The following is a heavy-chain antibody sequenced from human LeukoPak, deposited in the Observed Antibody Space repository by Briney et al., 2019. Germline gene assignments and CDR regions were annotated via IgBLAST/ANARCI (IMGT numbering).Heavy chain of an antibody. CDR2: IYPRDGST. CDR1: GYTFTSNY. J-gene: IGHJ4*02. V-gene: IGHV1-46*01. Sequence: ASVKVSCKASGYTFTSNYIHWVRLAPGQGLEWMGMIYPRDGSTSYAQKFQGRVTVTRDTSTSTVHMELSGLRSEDTAVYYCARDQEGFDYWGQGTLVTVSS. CDR3: ARDQEGFDY.